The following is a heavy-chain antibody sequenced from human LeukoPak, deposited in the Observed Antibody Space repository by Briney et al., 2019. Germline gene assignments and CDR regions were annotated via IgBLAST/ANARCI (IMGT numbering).Heavy chain of an antibody. CDR3: VRIAVTGYYFDY. CDR2: TRNKANSYTT. Sequence: GGSLRLSCAASGFTFSDHYMDWVRQAPGKGLEWVGRTRNKANSYTTEYAASVKGRFTISRDVSKNSLYLQMDSLRTEDTAVYYCVRIAVTGYYFDYWGQGTLVTVSS. D-gene: IGHD4-17*01. V-gene: IGHV3-72*01. J-gene: IGHJ4*02. CDR1: GFTFSDHY.